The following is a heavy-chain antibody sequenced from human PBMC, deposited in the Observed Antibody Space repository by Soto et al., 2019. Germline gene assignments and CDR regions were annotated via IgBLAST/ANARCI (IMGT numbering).Heavy chain of an antibody. D-gene: IGHD3-10*01. CDR3: ARVRITMVRGVSYYYYYMDV. V-gene: IGHV4-34*01. J-gene: IGHJ6*03. CDR2: INHSGST. CDR1: GGSFSGYY. Sequence: ETLSLTCAVYGGSFSGYYWSWIRQPPGKGLEWIGEINHSGSTNYNPSLKSRVTISVDTSKNQFSLKLSSVTAADTAVYYCARVRITMVRGVSYYYYYMDVWGKGTTVTVSS.